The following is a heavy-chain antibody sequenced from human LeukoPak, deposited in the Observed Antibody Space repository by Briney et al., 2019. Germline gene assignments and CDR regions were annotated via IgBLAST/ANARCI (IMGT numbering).Heavy chain of an antibody. CDR3: AKDATDYGDYVSVLFDY. CDR1: GWTFSSYA. J-gene: IGHJ4*02. V-gene: IGHV3-23*01. CDR2: ISGSGGST. Sequence: PGGSLRLSCAASGWTFSSYAMSWVGQAPGKGVDWVSAISGSGGSTYYADSVKGRFTISRDNSKNTLYLQMNSLRAEDTAVYYCAKDATDYGDYVSVLFDYWGQGTLVTVSS. D-gene: IGHD4-17*01.